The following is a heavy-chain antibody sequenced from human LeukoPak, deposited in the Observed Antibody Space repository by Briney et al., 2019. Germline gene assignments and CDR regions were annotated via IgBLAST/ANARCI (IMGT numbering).Heavy chain of an antibody. CDR2: ISWNSGSI. D-gene: IGHD3-22*01. J-gene: IGHJ3*02. CDR3: AKASTDAYYYDSSGLIRTGAFDI. V-gene: IGHV3-9*01. Sequence: PGGSLRLSCAASGFTFDDYAMHWVRHAPGKGLEWVSGISWNSGSIGYADSVKGRFTISRDNAKNSLYLQMNSLRAEDTALYYCAKASTDAYYYDSSGLIRTGAFDIWGQGTMVTVSS. CDR1: GFTFDDYA.